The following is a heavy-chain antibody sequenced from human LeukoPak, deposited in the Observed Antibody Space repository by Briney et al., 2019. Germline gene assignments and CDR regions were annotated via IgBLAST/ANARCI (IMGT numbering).Heavy chain of an antibody. CDR1: GYTFTGYY. CDR2: INPNSGGT. V-gene: IGHV1-2*02. J-gene: IGHJ6*03. CDR3: ARDKSSSSWYGEYYYYYYMDV. Sequence: GASVKVSCKASGYTFTGYYMHWVRQAPGQGLEWMGWINPNSGGTNYAQKFQGRVTMTRDTSISTAYIELSRLRSDDTAVYYCARDKSSSSWYGEYYYYYYMDVWGKGTTVTVSS. D-gene: IGHD6-13*01.